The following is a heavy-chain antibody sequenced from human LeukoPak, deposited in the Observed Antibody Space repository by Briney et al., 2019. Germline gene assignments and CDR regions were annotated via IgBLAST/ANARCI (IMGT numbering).Heavy chain of an antibody. J-gene: IGHJ4*02. CDR3: ARDRGGYSSSWAFDY. CDR2: INPKSGDT. V-gene: IGHV1-2*02. Sequence: ASVKVSCKASGYTFTGYYMHWVRQAPGQGLEWMGWINPKSGDTNSAQKFQGRVTMTRDTSISTAYMELSRLRSDDTAVYYCARDRGGYSSSWAFDYWGQGTLVTVSS. D-gene: IGHD6-13*01. CDR1: GYTFTGYY.